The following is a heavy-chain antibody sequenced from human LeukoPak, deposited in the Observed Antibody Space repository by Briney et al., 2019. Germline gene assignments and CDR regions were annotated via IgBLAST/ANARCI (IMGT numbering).Heavy chain of an antibody. J-gene: IGHJ4*02. D-gene: IGHD5-12*01. CDR2: IWYDGSNK. CDR3: ARGLVALDY. CDR1: GFTFSSYG. Sequence: GGSLRLSCAASGFTFSSYGMHWVRQAPGKGREWVAVIWYDGSNKYYADSVKGRFTISRDNSKNTLYLQMNSLRAEDTAVYYCARGLVALDYWGQGTLVTVSS. V-gene: IGHV3-33*01.